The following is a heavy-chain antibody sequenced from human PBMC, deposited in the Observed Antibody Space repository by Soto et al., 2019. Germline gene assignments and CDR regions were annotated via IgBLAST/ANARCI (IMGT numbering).Heavy chain of an antibody. J-gene: IGHJ3*02. D-gene: IGHD6-19*01. CDR2: IYPGDSDT. Sequence: PGESLKISFKGSGFSFTSYLICWVRQMPGKGLEWMGIIYPGDSDTRYSPSFQGQVTISDDKSISTAYLQWSSLKASDNAMYYCARRGAVAPSDAFEIFGQGTIVTLSS. V-gene: IGHV5-51*01. CDR1: GFSFTSYL. CDR3: ARRGAVAPSDAFEI.